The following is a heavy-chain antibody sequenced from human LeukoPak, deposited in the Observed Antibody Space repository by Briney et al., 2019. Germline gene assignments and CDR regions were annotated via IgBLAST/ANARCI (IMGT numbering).Heavy chain of an antibody. D-gene: IGHD2-15*01. CDR1: GGSISSYY. J-gene: IGHJ5*02. CDR3: ARRPLGYCSGGSCYKIIPRWFDP. Sequence: SETLSLTCTVSGGSISSYYWSWIRQPPGKGLEWIGEINHSGSTNYNPSLKSRVTISVDTSKNQFSLKLSSVTAADTAVYYCARRPLGYCSGGSCYKIIPRWFDPWGQGTLVTVSS. CDR2: INHSGST. V-gene: IGHV4-34*01.